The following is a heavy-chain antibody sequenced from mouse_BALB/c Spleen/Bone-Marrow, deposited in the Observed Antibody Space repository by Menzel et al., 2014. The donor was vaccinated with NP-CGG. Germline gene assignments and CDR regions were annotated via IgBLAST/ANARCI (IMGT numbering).Heavy chain of an antibody. V-gene: IGHV10-1*02. CDR1: GFTFNTYA. CDR3: VTSTYFDV. Sequence: EVKLMESGGGLVQPKGSLKLSCAASGFTFNTYAMNWVRQAPGKGLEWVARIRSKSNNYATYYADSVKDRFTISRDDSQSMLYLQMNNLKTEDTAMYYCVTSTYFDVWGAGTTDTVSS. J-gene: IGHJ1*01. D-gene: IGHD6-1*01. CDR2: IRSKSNNYAT.